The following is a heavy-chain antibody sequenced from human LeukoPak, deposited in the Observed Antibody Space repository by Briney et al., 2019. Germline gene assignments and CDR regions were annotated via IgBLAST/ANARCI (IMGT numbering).Heavy chain of an antibody. D-gene: IGHD3-10*01. J-gene: IGHJ4*02. CDR2: IYYSGST. CDR1: GGSISSSSYY. CDR3: ARVFQGTHDTFDY. Sequence: PSETLSLTCTVSGGSISSSSYYWGWIRQPPGKGLEWIGSIYYSGSTYYNPSLKSRVTISVDTSKNQFSLKLSSVTAADTAVYYCARVFQGTHDTFDYWGQGTLVTVSS. V-gene: IGHV4-39*07.